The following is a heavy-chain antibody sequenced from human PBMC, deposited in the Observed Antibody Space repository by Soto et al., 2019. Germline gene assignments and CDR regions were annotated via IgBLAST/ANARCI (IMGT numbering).Heavy chain of an antibody. CDR3: AHVKADYYNGMDV. Sequence: QITLKESGPTLVTPTQTLALTCTFSGFSISTSGVGVGWTRQPPGKALEWLAVISWDADKPYSPSLKRRLTIIKDTSKNQVVLTMTNMDPVDTATDYCAHVKADYYNGMDVWCQGTTGTVSS. V-gene: IGHV2-5*02. CDR1: GFSISTSGVG. J-gene: IGHJ6*02. CDR2: ISWDADK.